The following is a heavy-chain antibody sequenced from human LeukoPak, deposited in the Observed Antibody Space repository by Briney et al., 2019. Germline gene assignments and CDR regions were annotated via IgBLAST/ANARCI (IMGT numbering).Heavy chain of an antibody. CDR1: GDSISSTYSY. D-gene: IGHD3/OR15-3a*01. CDR3: ARHRDWSPMDY. Sequence: SETLSLTCTVSGDSISSTYSYGGWVRQPPGKGLGWIGSIYYSGTTYYNPSLKSRVTISVDTSKNQFSLKLRSVTAADTAVYYCARHRDWSPMDYWGQGTLVTVSS. J-gene: IGHJ4*02. V-gene: IGHV4-39*01. CDR2: IYYSGTT.